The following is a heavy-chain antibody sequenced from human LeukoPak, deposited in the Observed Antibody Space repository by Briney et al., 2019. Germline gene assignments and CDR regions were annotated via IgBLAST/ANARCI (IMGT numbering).Heavy chain of an antibody. V-gene: IGHV3-7*01. CDR3: ARGVLSDSSGYYYFDY. CDR1: GFTFSSYW. J-gene: IGHJ4*02. CDR2: IKQDGSEK. Sequence: GGSLRLSCAASGFTFSSYWMSWVRQAPGKGLEWVANIKQDGSEKYYVDSVKGRFTISRDNAKNSLYLQMNSLRAEDTAVYYCARGVLSDSSGYYYFDYWGQGTLVTVSS. D-gene: IGHD3-22*01.